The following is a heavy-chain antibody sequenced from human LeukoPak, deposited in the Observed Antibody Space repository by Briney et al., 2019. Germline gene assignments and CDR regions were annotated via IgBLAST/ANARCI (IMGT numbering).Heavy chain of an antibody. V-gene: IGHV1-18*01. J-gene: IGHJ4*02. D-gene: IGHD3-10*01. CDR1: GHTFTSYG. CDR3: ARDLGDTYGSVGDFDY. Sequence: GASVKVSCKASGHTFTSYGISWVRQAPGQGLEWMGWISAYNGNTNYAQKLQGRVTMTTDTSTSTAYMELRSLRSDDTAVYYCARDLGDTYGSVGDFDYWGQGTLVTVSS. CDR2: ISAYNGNT.